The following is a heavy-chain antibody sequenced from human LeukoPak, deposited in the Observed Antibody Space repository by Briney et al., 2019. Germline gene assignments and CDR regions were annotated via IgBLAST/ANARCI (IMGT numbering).Heavy chain of an antibody. CDR2: IIPILGIA. CDR3: ARDGGSYYSPSDY. CDR1: GGTFSSYA. Sequence: SVKVSCEASGGTFSSYAISWVRQAPGQGLEWMGRIIPILGIANYAQKFQGRVTITADKSTSTAYTELSSLRSEDTAVYYCARDGGSYYSPSDYWGQGTLVTVSS. J-gene: IGHJ4*02. D-gene: IGHD1-26*01. V-gene: IGHV1-69*04.